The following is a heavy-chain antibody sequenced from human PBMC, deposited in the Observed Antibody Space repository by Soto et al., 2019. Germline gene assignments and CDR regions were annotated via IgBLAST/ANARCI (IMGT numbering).Heavy chain of an antibody. CDR1: GYTFTSYY. J-gene: IGHJ3*01. D-gene: IGHD3-22*01. CDR2: INPSGGST. CDR3: AGGHDSSDCDAFDL. Sequence: QVQLVQSGAEVKKPGASVKVSCKASGYTFTSYYMHWVRQAPGQGLEWMGIINPSGGSTSYAQKFAGSVTMARDTSTSRGDMELDSLISEDTAVYYCAGGHDSSDCDAFDLWGQGTMVTVSS. V-gene: IGHV1-46*01.